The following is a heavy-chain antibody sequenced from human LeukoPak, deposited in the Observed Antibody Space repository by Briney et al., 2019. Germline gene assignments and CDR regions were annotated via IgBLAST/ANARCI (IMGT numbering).Heavy chain of an antibody. Sequence: GGTLRLSCAASGFTFSSYGMSWVRQAPGKGLEWVSAISGSGGSTYYADSVKGRFTISRDNSKNTLYLQMNSLRAEDTAVYYCAKDLGTYDSSGYYYDYWGQGTLVTVSS. J-gene: IGHJ4*02. CDR3: AKDLGTYDSSGYYYDY. D-gene: IGHD3-22*01. CDR1: GFTFSSYG. CDR2: ISGSGGST. V-gene: IGHV3-23*01.